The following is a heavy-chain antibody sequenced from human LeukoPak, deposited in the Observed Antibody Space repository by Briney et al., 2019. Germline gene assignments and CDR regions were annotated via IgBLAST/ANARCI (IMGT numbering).Heavy chain of an antibody. J-gene: IGHJ3*02. CDR1: GXSISASGHY. CDR2: IYYSGST. D-gene: IGHD1-1*01. V-gene: IGHV4-39*01. Sequence: PSETLSPTCTVSGXSISASGHYWGWIRQPPGKGLEWIGSIYYSGSTYYNPSLRSRVTISLDTSKNQFSLKVNSVTAADTAVYYCARHNDPGHAFDIWGQGTMVTVSS. CDR3: ARHNDPGHAFDI.